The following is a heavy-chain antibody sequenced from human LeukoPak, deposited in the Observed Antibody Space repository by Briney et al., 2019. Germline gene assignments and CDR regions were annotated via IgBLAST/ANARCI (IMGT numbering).Heavy chain of an antibody. CDR2: ISSSSDYI. D-gene: IGHD1-26*01. V-gene: IGHV3-21*01. J-gene: IGHJ3*02. CDR3: AREEGGAGLYGFDI. CDR1: GFTFSRYT. Sequence: NTGGSLRLSCAASGFTFSRYTMNWVRQAPGKGLEWVSSISSSSDYIYYADSLKGRFTISRDNAKNSLYLQMNSLRAEDTAVYYCAREEGGAGLYGFDIWGQGTMVTVSS.